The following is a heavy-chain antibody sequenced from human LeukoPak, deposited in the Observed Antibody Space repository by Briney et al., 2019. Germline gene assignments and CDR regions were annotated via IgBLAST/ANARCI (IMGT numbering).Heavy chain of an antibody. D-gene: IGHD6-13*01. CDR3: AKSQGGYSSSWFDDYYYGMDV. V-gene: IGHV3-23*01. Sequence: PGGSLRLSCAASGFTFSSYAMSWVRQAPGKGLEWVSAISGSGGSTYYADSVKGRFTISRDNSKNTLYLQMNSLRAEDTAVYYCAKSQGGYSSSWFDDYYYGMDVWGQGTTVTVSS. CDR2: ISGSGGST. CDR1: GFTFSSYA. J-gene: IGHJ6*02.